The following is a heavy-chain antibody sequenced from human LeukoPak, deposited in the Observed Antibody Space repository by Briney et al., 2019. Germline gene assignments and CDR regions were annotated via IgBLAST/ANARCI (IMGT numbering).Heavy chain of an antibody. J-gene: IGHJ5*02. CDR2: VTGSGGGT. Sequence: GGSLRLSCAGSGFTLSTYGMTWVRQAPGKGLEWVSSVTGSGGGTFYADSVKGRFTISRDNSQNTLYLQMNSLGAEDTAVYYCAKGAASALVDWFDPWGQGTLVTVSS. D-gene: IGHD6-25*01. CDR3: AKGAASALVDWFDP. V-gene: IGHV3-23*01. CDR1: GFTLSTYG.